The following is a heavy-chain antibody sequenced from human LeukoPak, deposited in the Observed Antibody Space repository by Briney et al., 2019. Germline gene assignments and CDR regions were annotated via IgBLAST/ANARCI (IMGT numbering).Heavy chain of an antibody. CDR3: ARHPYSGYEDY. CDR1: GGSISSSSYY. D-gene: IGHD5-12*01. Sequence: SETLSLTCTVSGGSISSSSYYWGWIRQPPGKGLEWIGNIYYSGSTYYNPSLKSRVTISVDTSKNQFSLKLSSVTAADTAVYYCARHPYSGYEDYWGQGTLVTVSS. CDR2: IYYSGST. V-gene: IGHV4-39*01. J-gene: IGHJ4*02.